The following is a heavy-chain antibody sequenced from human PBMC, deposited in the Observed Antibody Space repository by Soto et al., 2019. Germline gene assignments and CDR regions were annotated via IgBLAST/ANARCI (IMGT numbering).Heavy chain of an antibody. J-gene: IGHJ3*02. CDR2: IYWDDDK. CDR3: AHSRIQLWFGAFDI. V-gene: IGHV2-5*02. D-gene: IGHD5-18*01. CDR1: GLSLSTSGGG. Sequence: EIGPTMVKPTQTLTVTCSLFGLSLSTSGGGVGWIRQPPGKALEWLALIYWDDDKRYSPSLKSRLTITKDTSQNQVVLTMTNMDPVDTATDYCAHSRIQLWFGAFDIWGQGTMVTVSS.